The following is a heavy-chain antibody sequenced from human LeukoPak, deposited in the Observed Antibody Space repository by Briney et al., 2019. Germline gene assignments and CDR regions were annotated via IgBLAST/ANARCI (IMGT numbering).Heavy chain of an antibody. CDR3: AKQLRVYYYMDV. CDR2: ASGSDTGT. CDR1: GFTFSSYA. Sequence: PGGSLRLSCAASGFTFSSYAMSWVRQAPGKGLEWISAASGSDTGTYHADSVRGRFTISRDTSKNTLYLQMNSLRAEDTAVYYCAKQLRVYYYMDVWGKGTTVTVSS. D-gene: IGHD1-7*01. V-gene: IGHV3-23*01. J-gene: IGHJ6*03.